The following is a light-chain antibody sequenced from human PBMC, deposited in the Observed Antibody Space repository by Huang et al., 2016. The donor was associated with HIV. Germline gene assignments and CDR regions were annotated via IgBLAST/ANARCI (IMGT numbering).Light chain of an antibody. J-gene: IGKJ1*01. CDR1: GRISTF. V-gene: IGKV1-39*01. CDR2: GAS. CDR3: LQTYKTPLT. Sequence: DIQMTQSPFSLSASVGDTVTITCRASGRISTFLSWFQQKPGKAPRLLIYGASSLQGGVPSRFSGSASQTDFTLTISSLQPEDFASYYCLQTYKTPLTFGQGTRLDI.